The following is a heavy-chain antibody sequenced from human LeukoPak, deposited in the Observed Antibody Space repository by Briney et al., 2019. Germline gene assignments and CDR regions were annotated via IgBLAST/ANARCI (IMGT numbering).Heavy chain of an antibody. CDR3: ARGSEADIYYYYYGMDV. V-gene: IGHV4-39*01. J-gene: IGHJ6*02. CDR2: VHYSGST. D-gene: IGHD6-19*01. CDR1: GGSISSSTYY. Sequence: SETLSLTCTVSGGSISSSTYYWAWIRQPPGKGLEWTGTVHYSGSTYYNPSLKSRVTISVDTSKNQFSLNLSSVTAADTAVYYCARGSEADIYYYYYGMDVWGQGTTVTVSS.